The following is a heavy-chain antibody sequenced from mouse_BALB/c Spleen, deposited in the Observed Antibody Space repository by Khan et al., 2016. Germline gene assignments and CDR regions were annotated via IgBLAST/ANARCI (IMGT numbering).Heavy chain of an antibody. CDR3: VQHHYDPSWFAY. CDR2: FSSGGTYT. V-gene: IGHV5-9-3*01. J-gene: IGHJ3*01. D-gene: IGHD2-4*01. Sequence: EVELVESGGDLVKPGGSLKLSCAASGFSFSTYAMSWVRQTPEKRLAWVATFSSGGTYTYYPASVKGRFNIYRDNAKSTMYLQMSSRRYEDTARYFCVQHHYDPSWFAYWRHWSLVTVSA. CDR1: GFSFSTYA.